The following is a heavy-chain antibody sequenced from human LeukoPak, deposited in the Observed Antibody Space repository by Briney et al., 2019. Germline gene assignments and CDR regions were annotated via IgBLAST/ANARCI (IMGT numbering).Heavy chain of an antibody. V-gene: IGHV4-4*02. CDR3: ARGDVGATGFDY. D-gene: IGHD1-26*01. CDR2: IYHSGST. CDR1: GGSISSSNW. J-gene: IGHJ4*02. Sequence: SETLSLTCAVSGGSISSSNWWSWVRQPPGKGLEWIGEIYHSGSTNYNPSLKSRVTISVDKPKNQFSLKLSSVTAADTAVYYCARGDVGATGFDYWGQGTLVTVSS.